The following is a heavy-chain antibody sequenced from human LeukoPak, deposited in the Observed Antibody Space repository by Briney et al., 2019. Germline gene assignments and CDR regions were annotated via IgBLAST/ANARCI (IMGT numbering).Heavy chain of an antibody. Sequence: TLSLTCTVSGGSVSSGSYYWSWIRQPPGKALEWLALIYWDDDKRYSPSLKSRLTITKDTSKNQVVLTMTNMDPVDTATYYCAHSFRINWYDPWGQGTLVTVSS. D-gene: IGHD2/OR15-2a*01. CDR3: AHSFRINWYDP. J-gene: IGHJ5*02. V-gene: IGHV2-5*08. CDR2: IYWDDDK. CDR1: GGSVSSGSYY.